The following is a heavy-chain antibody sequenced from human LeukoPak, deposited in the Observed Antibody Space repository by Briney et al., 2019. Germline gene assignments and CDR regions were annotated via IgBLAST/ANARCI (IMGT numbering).Heavy chain of an antibody. Sequence: GGSLRLSCAASGLTFSSSAMSWVRQAPGNGLQWVSSISGSGSNTHYADSVKGRFTISRDNSENTLYLQMSSLRAEDTAIYYCAKDQGRDYAHLGSATHVYWGQGALVTVSS. V-gene: IGHV3-23*01. CDR3: AKDQGRDYAHLGSATHVY. CDR2: ISGSGSNT. D-gene: IGHD4-17*01. J-gene: IGHJ4*02. CDR1: GLTFSSSA.